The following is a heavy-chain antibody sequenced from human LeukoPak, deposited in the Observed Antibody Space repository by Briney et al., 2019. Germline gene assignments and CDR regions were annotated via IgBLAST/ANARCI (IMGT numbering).Heavy chain of an antibody. CDR2: IIPILGIA. Sequence: ASVKVSCKASGGTFSSYAISWVRQAPGQGLEWMGRIIPILGIANYAQKFQGRVTITADKSTSTAYMELSSLRSEDTAVYYCAREGPAAIGRDAFDIWGQGTMVTVSS. V-gene: IGHV1-69*04. CDR3: AREGPAAIGRDAFDI. J-gene: IGHJ3*02. CDR1: GGTFSSYA. D-gene: IGHD2-2*01.